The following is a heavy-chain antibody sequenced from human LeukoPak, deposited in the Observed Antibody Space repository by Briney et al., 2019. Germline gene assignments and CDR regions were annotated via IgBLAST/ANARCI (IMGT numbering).Heavy chain of an antibody. Sequence: SETLSLTCTVSGGSISSYYWSWIRQPPGKGLEWIGYIYYSGSTNYNPSLKSRVTISVDTSKNQFSLKLSSVTAADTAVYYCARAYSSGWYLFDYWGQGTLVTVSS. J-gene: IGHJ4*02. CDR3: ARAYSSGWYLFDY. CDR2: IYYSGST. D-gene: IGHD6-19*01. CDR1: GGSISSYY. V-gene: IGHV4-59*01.